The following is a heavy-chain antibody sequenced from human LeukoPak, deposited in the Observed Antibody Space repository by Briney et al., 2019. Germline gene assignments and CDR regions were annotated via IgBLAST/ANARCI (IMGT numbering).Heavy chain of an antibody. CDR2: ISYDGSNK. V-gene: IGHV3-30-3*01. D-gene: IGHD6-13*01. CDR1: GFTFSSYA. J-gene: IGHJ5*02. Sequence: GGSLRLSCAASGFTFSSYAMHWVRQAPGKGLEWVAVISYDGSNKNYADSVKGRFTISRDNSKNTLYLQMNSLRAEDTAVYYCARDPTIAAAGSINWFDPWGQGTLVTVSS. CDR3: ARDPTIAAAGSINWFDP.